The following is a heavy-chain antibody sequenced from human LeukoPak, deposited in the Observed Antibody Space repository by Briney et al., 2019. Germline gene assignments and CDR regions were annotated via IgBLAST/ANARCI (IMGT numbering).Heavy chain of an antibody. J-gene: IGHJ3*02. CDR2: IYPGDSAT. V-gene: IGHV5-51*01. CDR1: GNSFTTYW. CDR3: ARTYYYDSNAYLSYAFDI. Sequence: GESLKISCKGSGNSFTTYWIGWVRQMPGKGLEWMGIIYPGDSATRYSPSFQGQVTISADKSISTAYLQWSSLKASDTAMYYCARTYYYDSNAYLSYAFDIWGQGTMVTVSS. D-gene: IGHD3-22*01.